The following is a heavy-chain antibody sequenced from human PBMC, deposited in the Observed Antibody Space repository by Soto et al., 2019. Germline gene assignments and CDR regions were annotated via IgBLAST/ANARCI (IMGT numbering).Heavy chain of an antibody. CDR2: TYYRSKWYN. J-gene: IGHJ2*01. V-gene: IGHV6-1*01. D-gene: IGHD6-19*01. CDR3: ARDGSGFHWYFDV. Sequence: QVQLQQSGPGLVKPSQTISLMCDISGDSVSSVTATWSWIRQSPSRGLEWLGRTYYRSKWYNDYAVSVKSRIVITPDTPKHLLTLQLNSVTPEDTAVYFCARDGSGFHWYFDVWGRGTLVTVSS. CDR1: GDSVSSVTAT.